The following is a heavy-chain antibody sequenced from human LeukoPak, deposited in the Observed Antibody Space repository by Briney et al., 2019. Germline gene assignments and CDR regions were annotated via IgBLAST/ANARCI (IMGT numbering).Heavy chain of an antibody. CDR1: GYTFTSYG. CDR2: ISAYNGNT. J-gene: IGHJ4*02. D-gene: IGHD6-19*01. V-gene: IGHV1-18*01. Sequence: ASVKVSCKASGYTFTSYGISWVRQAPGQGLEWMGWISAYNGNTNYAQKLQGRVTITTDTSTSTAYMELRSLRSDETAVYYCARKAVADPMVYYFDYWGEGTVVTVSS. CDR3: ARKAVADPMVYYFDY.